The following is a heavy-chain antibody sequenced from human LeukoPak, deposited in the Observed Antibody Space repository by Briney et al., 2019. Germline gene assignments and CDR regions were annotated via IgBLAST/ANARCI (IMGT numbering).Heavy chain of an antibody. CDR2: IYYTGSV. J-gene: IGHJ6*02. CDR3: ARDHSYYFGSQASTLDV. Sequence: SETLSLTCTITGASIGTGGFYWTWIRQPPGEGLEWIGYIYYTGSVDYNASLKSRLTISLDTSKNQFSLKLNSVTAADTAVYYCARDHSYYFGSQASTLDVRGQGTAVTVSS. V-gene: IGHV4-31*03. D-gene: IGHD3-10*01. CDR1: GASIGTGGFY.